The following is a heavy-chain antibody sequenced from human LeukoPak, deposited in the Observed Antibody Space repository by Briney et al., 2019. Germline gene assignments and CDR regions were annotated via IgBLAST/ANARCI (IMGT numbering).Heavy chain of an antibody. CDR2: ISSSSSTI. V-gene: IGHV3-48*01. Sequence: GGSLRLSCAASGFTFSSYYMNWVRQAPGKGLECISYISSSSSTIYYADSVKGRFTISRDNAKNSLYLQMNSLRAEDTAVYYCARDSQYGSGSYYNRNYYMDVWGKGTTVTVSS. J-gene: IGHJ6*03. D-gene: IGHD3-10*01. CDR1: GFTFSSYY. CDR3: ARDSQYGSGSYYNRNYYMDV.